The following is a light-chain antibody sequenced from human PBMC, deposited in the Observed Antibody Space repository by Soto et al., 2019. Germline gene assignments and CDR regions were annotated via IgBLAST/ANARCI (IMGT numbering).Light chain of an antibody. CDR3: SAWDDSGTVL. CDR1: TSNIGSNN. CDR2: SDD. V-gene: IGLV1-44*01. J-gene: IGLJ3*02. Sequence: QPVLTQPPSASGTPGQTITVSCSGSTSNIGSNNVNWYQQLPGAAPKLLIFSDDQRPSGVPDRFSGSKSGAAASLAITGLQSEDEADYYCSAWDDSGTVLFGAGTKLTVL.